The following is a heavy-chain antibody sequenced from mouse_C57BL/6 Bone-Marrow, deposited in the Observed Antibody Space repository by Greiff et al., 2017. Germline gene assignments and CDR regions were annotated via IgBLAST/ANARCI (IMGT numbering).Heavy chain of an antibody. CDR3: ARSRIYYDAMDY. J-gene: IGHJ4*01. V-gene: IGHV1-81*01. Sequence: QVQLKQSGAELARPGASVKLSCKASGYTFTSSGISWVKQRTGQGLEWIGEIYPRSGTTYYNEKFKGKATLTADKSSSTAYMELRSLTSEDSAVYFCARSRIYYDAMDYWGQGTSVTVSS. CDR1: GYTFTSSG. D-gene: IGHD2-1*01. CDR2: IYPRSGTT.